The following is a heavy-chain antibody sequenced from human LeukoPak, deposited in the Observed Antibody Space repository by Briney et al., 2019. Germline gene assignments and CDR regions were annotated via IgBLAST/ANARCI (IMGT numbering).Heavy chain of an antibody. J-gene: IGHJ3*02. CDR2: IYTSGST. CDR3: ARDLVAFDI. CDR1: GASLSSGSYY. D-gene: IGHD2-15*01. V-gene: IGHV4-61*02. Sequence: SETLSLTCAVSGASLSSGSYYWSWIRQPAGKGLEWIGRIYTSGSTNYNPSLKSRVTISVDTSKNQFSLKLSSVTAADTGVYYCARDLVAFDIWGQGTMVTVSS.